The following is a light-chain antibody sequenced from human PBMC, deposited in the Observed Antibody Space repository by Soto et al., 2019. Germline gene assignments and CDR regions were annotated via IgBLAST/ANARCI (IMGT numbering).Light chain of an antibody. CDR2: DAS. J-gene: IGKJ3*01. CDR1: QSISSW. V-gene: IGKV1-5*01. CDR3: QQDNSYPFT. Sequence: DIQMTQSPSTLSASVGDRVTITCRASQSISSWLAWYQQKPGKAPKLLIYDASSLESGVPSRFSGSGSGTEFTLSISGLPPDAFATYYCQQDNSYPFTVGPGTKVEVK.